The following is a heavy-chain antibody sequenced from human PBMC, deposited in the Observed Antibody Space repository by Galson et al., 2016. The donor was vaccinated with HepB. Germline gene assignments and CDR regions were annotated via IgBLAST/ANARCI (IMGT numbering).Heavy chain of an antibody. D-gene: IGHD6-13*01. J-gene: IGHJ4*02. V-gene: IGHV3-74*01. CDR2: INSDGTST. Sequence: SLRLSCAASGFTISTYWMHWVRQAPGKGLVWVSRINSDGTSTSYADSVKGRFTISRDNAKNTLYLQMNSLRAEDTAVYYCARGQGGYSSSWHDYWGQGTLLTVSS. CDR3: ARGQGGYSSSWHDY. CDR1: GFTISTYW.